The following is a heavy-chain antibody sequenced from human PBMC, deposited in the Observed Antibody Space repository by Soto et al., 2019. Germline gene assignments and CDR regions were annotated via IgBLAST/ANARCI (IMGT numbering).Heavy chain of an antibody. CDR1: GYTFTGYY. CDR2: INPNSGGT. CDR3: ARGSTYDFWSGYYTGPLYYFDY. V-gene: IGHV1-2*04. Sequence: GASVKVSCKASGYTFTGYYMHWVRQAPGQGLEWMGWINPNSGGTNYAQKFQGWVTMTRDTSISTAYMELSRLRSDDTAVYYCARGSTYDFWSGYYTGPLYYFDYWGQGTLVTVSS. J-gene: IGHJ4*02. D-gene: IGHD3-3*01.